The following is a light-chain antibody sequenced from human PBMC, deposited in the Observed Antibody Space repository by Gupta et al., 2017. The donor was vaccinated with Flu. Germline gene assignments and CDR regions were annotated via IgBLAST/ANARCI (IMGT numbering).Light chain of an antibody. CDR2: SNN. V-gene: IGLV1-44*01. Sequence: QSVLTPPPSASWTPRQRVTISCSGSSSNIGSNTVNWYQQLPGTAPKLLIYSNNQRPSGVPDRFSGSKSGTSASLAISGLQSEDEADYYCAAWDDSLNGRVFGGGTKLTVL. CDR3: AAWDDSLNGRV. CDR1: SSNIGSNT. J-gene: IGLJ3*02.